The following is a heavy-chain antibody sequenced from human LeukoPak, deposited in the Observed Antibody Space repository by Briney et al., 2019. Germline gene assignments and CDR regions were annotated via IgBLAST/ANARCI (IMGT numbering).Heavy chain of an antibody. Sequence: SETLSLTCTVSAGSISSSNYYWGWIRQPPGKGLEWIGSIYYSGSTYYNPSLKSRVSISVHTSKNQFSLKLRSVTAADTAVYYCARPVPSRLGWFDPWGQGTLVTVSS. CDR3: ARPVPSRLGWFDP. CDR1: AGSISSSNYY. CDR2: IYYSGST. V-gene: IGHV4-39*01. J-gene: IGHJ5*02. D-gene: IGHD1-1*01.